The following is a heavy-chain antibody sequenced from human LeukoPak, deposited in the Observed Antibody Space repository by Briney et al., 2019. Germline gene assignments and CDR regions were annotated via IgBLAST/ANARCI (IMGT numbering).Heavy chain of an antibody. Sequence: SETLSLTRAVHGGSFSDSYWNWIRQPPGKGLEWIGEVTHDGRINYNPSLRCRVTISVDTSMNHFSLRLTSVTAADTAVYYCATIYGDFSDFDSWAQGILVTVSS. D-gene: IGHD4-17*01. V-gene: IGHV4-34*01. CDR1: GGSFSDSY. J-gene: IGHJ4*02. CDR2: VTHDGRI. CDR3: ATIYGDFSDFDS.